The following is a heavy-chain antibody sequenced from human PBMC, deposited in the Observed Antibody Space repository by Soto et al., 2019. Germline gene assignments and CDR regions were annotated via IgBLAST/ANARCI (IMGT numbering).Heavy chain of an antibody. J-gene: IGHJ5*02. CDR3: ARDPYYYGSGRQNWFDP. Sequence: QVQLVQSGAEVKKPGASVKVSCKASGYTFTSYGISWVRQAPGQGLEWMGWISAYNGNTNYAQKLQGRVTMTTDTSTRTAYMELRSLRSDDTAVYYCARDPYYYGSGRQNWFDPWGQGTLVTVSS. V-gene: IGHV1-18*01. CDR2: ISAYNGNT. CDR1: GYTFTSYG. D-gene: IGHD3-10*01.